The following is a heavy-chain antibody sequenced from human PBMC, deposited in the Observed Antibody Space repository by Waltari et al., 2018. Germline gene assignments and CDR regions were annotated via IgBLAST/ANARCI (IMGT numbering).Heavy chain of an antibody. D-gene: IGHD4-17*01. V-gene: IGHV4-61*02. CDR2: IYTSGRT. Sequence: QVQLQESGPGLVKPSQTLSLTCTVSGGSISRGTYYWTWIRQPAGKGLEWIGRIYTSGRTNYNPSLKSRLIISVDTSKNQFSLKLTSVTAADTAVYYCAGQGDYYAFDIWGQGTMLTVSS. CDR1: GGSISRGTYY. CDR3: AGQGDYYAFDI. J-gene: IGHJ3*02.